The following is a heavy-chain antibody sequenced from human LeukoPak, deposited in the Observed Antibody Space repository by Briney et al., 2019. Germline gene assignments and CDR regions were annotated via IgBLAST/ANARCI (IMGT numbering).Heavy chain of an antibody. CDR2: IYPDDSDT. CDR3: AIGRGGQQLGDY. J-gene: IGHJ4*02. Sequence: PGESLKISCKHSEYSFPNYCIGWVRQMPGKGLEWMGIIYPDDSDTRYSPSFQGQVTISVDKSISTAYLQWSSLKASDTAMYYCAIGRGGQQLGDYWGQGTLVTVSS. CDR1: EYSFPNYC. V-gene: IGHV5-51*01. D-gene: IGHD6-13*01.